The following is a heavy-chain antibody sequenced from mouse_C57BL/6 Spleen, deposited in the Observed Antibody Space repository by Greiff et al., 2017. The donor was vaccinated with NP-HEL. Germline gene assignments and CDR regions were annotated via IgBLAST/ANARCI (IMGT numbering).Heavy chain of an antibody. CDR3: ARREYGYDEAWFAY. CDR1: GYTFTSYW. Sequence: QVQLKQPGAELVRPGSSVKLSCKASGYTFTSYWMHWVKQRPIQGLEWIGNIDPSDSETHYNQKFKDKATLTVDKSSSTAYMQLSSLTSEDSAVYYCARREYGYDEAWFAYWGQGTLVTVSA. J-gene: IGHJ3*01. V-gene: IGHV1-52*01. CDR2: IDPSDSET. D-gene: IGHD2-2*01.